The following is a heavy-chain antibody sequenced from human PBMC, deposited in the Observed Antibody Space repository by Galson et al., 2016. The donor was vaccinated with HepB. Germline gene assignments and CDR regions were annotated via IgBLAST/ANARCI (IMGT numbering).Heavy chain of an antibody. CDR3: ATRFCRAGSCYSGVLDS. Sequence: SLRLSCAVAGFSVGKNNMIWVRQAPGKGLEWVSVIYGGDRTQYADSVTGRFIISRDKSNNSLSLQMNNVRVDDTAVYYCATRFCRAGSCYSGVLDSWGQGIRVTVSS. CDR2: IYGGDRT. J-gene: IGHJ4*02. CDR1: GFSVGKNN. V-gene: IGHV3-53*01. D-gene: IGHD2-15*01.